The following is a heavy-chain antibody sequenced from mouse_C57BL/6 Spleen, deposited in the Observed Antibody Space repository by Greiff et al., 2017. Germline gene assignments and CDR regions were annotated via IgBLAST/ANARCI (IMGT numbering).Heavy chain of an antibody. CDR2: ISYDGSN. Sequence: EVKLEESGPGLVKPSQSLSLTCSVTGYSITSGYYWNWIRQFPGNKLEWMGYISYDGSNNYNPSLKNRISITRDTSKSQLFLKLNSVTTEDTATYYCARGRLGWFAYWGQGTLVTVSA. D-gene: IGHD2-2*01. CDR3: ARGRLGWFAY. CDR1: GYSITSGYY. J-gene: IGHJ3*01. V-gene: IGHV3-6*01.